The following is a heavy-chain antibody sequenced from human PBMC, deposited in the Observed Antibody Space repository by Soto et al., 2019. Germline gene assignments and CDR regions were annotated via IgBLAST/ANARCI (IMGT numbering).Heavy chain of an antibody. D-gene: IGHD2-8*01. Sequence: ASVKVSCKASGYTFTNYGISWVRQAPGQGLEWMGWINVYNGNTKYAQKVQGRVTMTTDTSTSTAYMELSSLRSEDTAVYYCARCTIGGCLQPPSYYYYGMDFWGQGPTVTVS. J-gene: IGHJ6*02. V-gene: IGHV1-18*01. CDR1: GYTFTNYG. CDR2: INVYNGNT. CDR3: ARCTIGGCLQPPSYYYYGMDF.